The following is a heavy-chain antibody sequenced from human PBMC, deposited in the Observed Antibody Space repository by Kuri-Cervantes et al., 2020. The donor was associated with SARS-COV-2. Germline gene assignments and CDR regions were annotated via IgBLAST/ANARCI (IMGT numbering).Heavy chain of an antibody. CDR3: ARAHGDYRLFDY. V-gene: IGHV4-34*01. J-gene: IGHJ4*02. Sequence: SETLSLTCSVSGGSISSDYWSWIRQTPAKGLEWVGEMNQSGGTNYNPSIKSRVTISVDTSKNQFSLKLSSVTAADTAVYYCARAHGDYRLFDYWGQGTLVTVSS. D-gene: IGHD4-17*01. CDR2: MNQSGGT. CDR1: GGSISSDY.